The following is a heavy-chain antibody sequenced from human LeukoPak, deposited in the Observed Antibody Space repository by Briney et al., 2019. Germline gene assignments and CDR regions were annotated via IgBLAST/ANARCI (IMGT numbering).Heavy chain of an antibody. V-gene: IGHV4-39*01. CDR1: GGSISSSSYY. J-gene: IGHJ4*02. CDR3: ASPSNYYDYVWGSYYPFDY. D-gene: IGHD3-16*01. Sequence: SETLSLTCTVSGGSISSSSYYWGWIRQPPGKGLEWIGSIYYSGSTYYNPSLKSRVTISVDTSKIQFSLKLSSVTAADTAVYYCASPSNYYDYVWGSYYPFDYWGQGTLVTVSS. CDR2: IYYSGST.